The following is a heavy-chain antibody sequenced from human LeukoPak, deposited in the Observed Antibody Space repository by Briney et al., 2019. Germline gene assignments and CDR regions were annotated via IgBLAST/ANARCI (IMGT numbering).Heavy chain of an antibody. CDR3: ARDPDFWSGPYYYYGMDV. J-gene: IGHJ6*02. D-gene: IGHD3-3*01. CDR1: GYTFTSYY. V-gene: IGHV1-46*01. Sequence: ASVKVSCKASGYTFTSYYIHWVRQAPGQGLEWMGIINPSGGSTSYAQKFQGRVTITADESTSTAYMELSSLRSEDTAVYYCARDPDFWSGPYYYYGMDVWGQGTTVTVSS. CDR2: INPSGGST.